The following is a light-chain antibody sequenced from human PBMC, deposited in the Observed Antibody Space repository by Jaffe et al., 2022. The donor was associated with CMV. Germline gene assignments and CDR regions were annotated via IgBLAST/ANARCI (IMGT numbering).Light chain of an antibody. CDR3: QQYNSDSPT. V-gene: IGKV1-5*03. J-gene: IGKJ2*01. CDR2: KAS. Sequence: DIQMTQSPSTLSASVGDRVTITCRASQSISTWLAWYQQKPGKVPKLLIYKASSLESGVPSRFSGSGSGTEFTLTISSLQPDDFASYYCQQYNSDSPTFGQGTKLEIK. CDR1: QSISTW.